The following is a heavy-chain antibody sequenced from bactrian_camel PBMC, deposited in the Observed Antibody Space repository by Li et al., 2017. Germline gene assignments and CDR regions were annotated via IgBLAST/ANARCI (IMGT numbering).Heavy chain of an antibody. CDR2: IDSDGSIS. CDR3: AAEVPPHAQRSDNLKAAAMAPLCPTLGY. D-gene: IGHD1*01. V-gene: IGHV3S6*01. J-gene: IGHJ6*01. Sequence: HVQLVESGGGSVQAGGSLTLACSVSGYTFSSYCMAWFRQVPGKQREAIAAIDSDGSISYDEVVVKGRFTISKDNTKTTLYLQMNSLKPEDTAMYYCAAEVPPHAQRSDNLKAAAMAPLCPTLGYWGQGTQVTVTS. CDR1: GYTFSSYC.